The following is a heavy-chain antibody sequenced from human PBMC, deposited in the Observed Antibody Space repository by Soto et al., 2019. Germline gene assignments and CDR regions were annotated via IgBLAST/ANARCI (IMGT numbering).Heavy chain of an antibody. J-gene: IGHJ4*02. Sequence: QVQLQESGPGLLKTSETLSLTCTVSGGSITNYYWSWLRQPPGKGLEWIGYIYDSGTTNYNPSLKSRVTISEDTSKNDLSLKLSSVTAADTAVYYCARWNEGFGHWGQGNLVTVSS. CDR1: GGSITNYY. D-gene: IGHD1-1*01. V-gene: IGHV4-59*01. CDR2: IYDSGTT. CDR3: ARWNEGFGH.